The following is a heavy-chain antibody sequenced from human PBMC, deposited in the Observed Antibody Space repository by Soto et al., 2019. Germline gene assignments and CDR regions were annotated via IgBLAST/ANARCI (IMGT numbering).Heavy chain of an antibody. Sequence: GGSLRLSCAASGFTVSSNYMSWVRQAPGKGLEWVSVIYSGGSTYYADSVKGRFTISRDNSKNTLYLQMNSLRAEDTAVYYCARDVNPWGDCSSTSCYGAFDIWGQGTMVTVSS. J-gene: IGHJ3*02. CDR1: GFTVSSNY. V-gene: IGHV3-66*01. CDR3: ARDVNPWGDCSSTSCYGAFDI. CDR2: IYSGGST. D-gene: IGHD2-2*01.